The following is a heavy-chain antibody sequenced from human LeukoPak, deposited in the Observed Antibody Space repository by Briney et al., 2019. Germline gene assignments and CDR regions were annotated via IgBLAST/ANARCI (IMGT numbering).Heavy chain of an antibody. D-gene: IGHD4-17*01. J-gene: IGHJ6*02. V-gene: IGHV4-39*07. Sequence: SSETLSLTCTVSGDSISSSSYYWGWIRQPPGKGLEWIGSGYYTGASYYNPSLKSRVTISIDTSKKHFSLKLTSVTAADTAVYYCARTFQAPSYGDSDSRTKYPYSMDVWGQGTMVAVSS. CDR3: ARTFQAPSYGDSDSRTKYPYSMDV. CDR2: GYYTGAS. CDR1: GDSISSSSYY.